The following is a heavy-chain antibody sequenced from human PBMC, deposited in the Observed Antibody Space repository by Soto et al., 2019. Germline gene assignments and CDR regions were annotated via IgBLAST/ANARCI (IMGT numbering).Heavy chain of an antibody. CDR1: GGTFSSYA. V-gene: IGHV1-69*06. Sequence: SVKVSCKASGGTFSSYAISWVRQAPGQGLEWMGGIIPIFGTANYAQKFQGRVTITADKSTSTAYMELSSLRSEDTAVYYCARDPYDFWSGSVGFYYYGMDVWGQGTTVTVSS. CDR3: ARDPYDFWSGSVGFYYYGMDV. D-gene: IGHD3-3*01. J-gene: IGHJ6*02. CDR2: IIPIFGTA.